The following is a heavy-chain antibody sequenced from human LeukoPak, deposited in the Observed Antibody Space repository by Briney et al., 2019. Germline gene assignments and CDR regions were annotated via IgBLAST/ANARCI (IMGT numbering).Heavy chain of an antibody. Sequence: GGSLRLSCAGSGFTFSSYWRSWVRQAPGKGLEWVANIKQDGSEKYYVDSVKGRFTLSRDNAKTSLYLQLNSLRADHTAVYYCARWNIVVVPAAGSPLPYNCFDPWGQGTLVTVSS. CDR3: ARWNIVVVPAAGSPLPYNCFDP. CDR1: GFTFSSYW. J-gene: IGHJ5*02. V-gene: IGHV3-7*01. D-gene: IGHD2-2*01. CDR2: IKQDGSEK.